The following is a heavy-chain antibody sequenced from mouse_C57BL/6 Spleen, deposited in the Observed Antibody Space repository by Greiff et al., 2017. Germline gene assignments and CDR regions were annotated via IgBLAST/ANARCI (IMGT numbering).Heavy chain of an antibody. CDR2: INPSSGYT. Sequence: QVQLQQSGAELARPGASVKMSCKASGYTFTSYTMHWVKQRPGQGLEWIGYINPSSGYTKYNQKFKDKATLTEDKSSSTAYMQLSSLTSEDSAVYYCARWTTGAWFAYWGQGTLVTVSA. V-gene: IGHV1-4*01. J-gene: IGHJ3*01. CDR3: ARWTTGAWFAY. CDR1: GYTFTSYT. D-gene: IGHD1-1*01.